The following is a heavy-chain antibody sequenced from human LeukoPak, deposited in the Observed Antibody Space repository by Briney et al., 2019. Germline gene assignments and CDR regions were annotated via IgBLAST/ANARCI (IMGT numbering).Heavy chain of an antibody. CDR3: ARVYRKLWFGELLYFDY. CDR1: GYTFTSYG. Sequence: ASVKVSCKASGYTFTSYGISWVRQAPRQGLGWMGWVGAYNGNTNYAQKIQGSVTMTTDTSTTTAYIELTSLRSDDTAVSYCARVYRKLWFGELLYFDYWGQGTLVTVSS. D-gene: IGHD3-10*01. CDR2: VGAYNGNT. J-gene: IGHJ4*02. V-gene: IGHV1-18*01.